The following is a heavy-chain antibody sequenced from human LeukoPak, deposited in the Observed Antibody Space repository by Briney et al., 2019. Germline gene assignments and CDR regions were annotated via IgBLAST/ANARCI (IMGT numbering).Heavy chain of an antibody. Sequence: GGSLRLSCAASGFSFSNYPMQWVRQAPGKGLEWVATISYDGSSRYSAGSVKGRFTISRDNFKNTLSLQMNSLRAEDTAMYYCASPPGRPNGDWGQGTLVTVSS. CDR2: ISYDGSSR. D-gene: IGHD7-27*01. CDR1: GFSFSNYP. V-gene: IGHV3-30*04. J-gene: IGHJ4*02. CDR3: ASPPGRPNGD.